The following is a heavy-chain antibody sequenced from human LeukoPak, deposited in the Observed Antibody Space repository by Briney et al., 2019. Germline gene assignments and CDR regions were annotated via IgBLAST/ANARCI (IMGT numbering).Heavy chain of an antibody. CDR2: MNPNSGNT. V-gene: IGHV1-8*01. CDR3: ASSRGYYYETSGYSD. J-gene: IGHJ4*02. Sequence: ASVKVSCKASGYTLTSYDINWVRQATGQGLEWMGWMNPNSGNTGYAQKFQARVTMTRNTSISTTYMELSRLRSEDTAVYYCASSRGYYYETSGYSDWGQGTLVTVSS. D-gene: IGHD3-22*01. CDR1: GYTLTSYD.